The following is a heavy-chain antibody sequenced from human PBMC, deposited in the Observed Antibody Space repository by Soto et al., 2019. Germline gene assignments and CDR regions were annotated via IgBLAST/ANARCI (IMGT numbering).Heavy chain of an antibody. J-gene: IGHJ4*02. D-gene: IGHD6-19*01. CDR2: MSGTGGST. Sequence: EVQLLESGGGLVQPGRSLRLSCAASGFTFSSYAMNWVRQAPGKGLEWVSAMSGTGGSTYYADSVKGRFTISRDNSKNTLYLQMNSLRVEDTAVFYCAKAGFSSVWSPFYFDYWGQGTLVTVSS. V-gene: IGHV3-23*01. CDR1: GFTFSSYA. CDR3: AKAGFSSVWSPFYFDY.